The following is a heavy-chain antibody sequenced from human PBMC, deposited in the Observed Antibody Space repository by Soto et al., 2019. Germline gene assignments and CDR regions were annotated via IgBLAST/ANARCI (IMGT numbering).Heavy chain of an antibody. D-gene: IGHD3-10*01. J-gene: IGHJ4*02. CDR3: ARDWGGYGSGSGHFY. CDR1: GFTFSSYD. V-gene: IGHV3-30-3*01. CDR2: ISYDGSNK. Sequence: QVQLVESGGGVVQPWSSLRLSCAAYGFTFSSYDMHWVRQSPGKGLEWVAVISYDGSNKYYADSVTGRFTITRDNSKNTLYLQMNSLRAEDTAVYYCARDWGGYGSGSGHFYWGQGTLVTVSS.